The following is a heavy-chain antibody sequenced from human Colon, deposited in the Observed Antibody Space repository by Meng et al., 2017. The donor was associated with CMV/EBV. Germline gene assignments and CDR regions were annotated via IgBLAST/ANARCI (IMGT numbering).Heavy chain of an antibody. Sequence: LTCTFSGFSLSTTTVGVGWIRQPPGRALEWLALIYWNDDKRYSSSLKSRLTITKDTSKNQVVLTVTNMDPVDTATYYCAHRRYWAWSDWGQGALVTVSS. J-gene: IGHJ4*02. CDR2: IYWNDDK. V-gene: IGHV2-5*01. CDR1: GFSLSTTTVG. D-gene: IGHD3-3*01. CDR3: AHRRYWAWSD.